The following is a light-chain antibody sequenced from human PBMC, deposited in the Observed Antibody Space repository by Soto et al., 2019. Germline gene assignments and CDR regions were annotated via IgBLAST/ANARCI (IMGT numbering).Light chain of an antibody. CDR3: QQYNKWPT. V-gene: IGKV3D-15*01. CDR2: GAS. Sequence: EIVMTQSPATLSVSPGERATLSCRASQSVSSNLAWFQQKPGQAPRLLIYGASTRATGIPARFSGSGSGTEFTLTISSLQSEDFAVYYCQQYNKWPTFGQGTRLESK. CDR1: QSVSSN. J-gene: IGKJ5*01.